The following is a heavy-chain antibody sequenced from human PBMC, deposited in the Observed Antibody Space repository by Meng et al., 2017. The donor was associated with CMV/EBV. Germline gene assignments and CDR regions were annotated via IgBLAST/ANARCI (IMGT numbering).Heavy chain of an antibody. V-gene: IGHV3-21*01. CDR1: AFTFSSYS. J-gene: IGHJ4*02. Sequence: GGSLRLSCAASAFTFSSYSMNWVRQDPGKGLEWVSSISSSSSYIYYADSVKGRFTISRDNAKNSLYLQMNSLRAEDTAVYYCARDVYYYDSSGYYIDYWGQGTLVTVSS. CDR2: ISSSSSYI. D-gene: IGHD3-22*01. CDR3: ARDVYYYDSSGYYIDY.